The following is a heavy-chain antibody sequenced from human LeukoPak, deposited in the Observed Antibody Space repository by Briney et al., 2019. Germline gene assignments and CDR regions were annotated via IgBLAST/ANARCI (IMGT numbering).Heavy chain of an antibody. V-gene: IGHV3-21*01. CDR1: GFTFSSST. CDR2: ISSSSDYI. D-gene: IGHD4/OR15-4a*01. J-gene: IGHJ5*02. CDR3: VRIPNSANFPNWFDP. Sequence: PGGSLRLSCAASGFTFSSSTMNWVRRAPGKGLEWVSSISSSSDYIYYADSVKARFTISRDNAKNSLYLQMNSLRAEDTAVYYCVRIPNSANFPNWFDPWGQGTLVTVSS.